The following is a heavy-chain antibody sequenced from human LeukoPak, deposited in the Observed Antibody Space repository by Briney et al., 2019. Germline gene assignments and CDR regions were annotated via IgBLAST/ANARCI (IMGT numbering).Heavy chain of an antibody. CDR1: GFTFSNYW. D-gene: IGHD3-10*01. CDR2: IKQDGSER. CDR3: ARGITMAN. V-gene: IGHV3-7*04. Sequence: GGSLRLSCAASGFTFSNYWMTWVRQAPGKGLEWVANIKQDGSERDYVDSVKGRFTISRDDARNSLYLQMNSLRAEDTAVYYCARGITMANWGQGTLVTVSS. J-gene: IGHJ4*02.